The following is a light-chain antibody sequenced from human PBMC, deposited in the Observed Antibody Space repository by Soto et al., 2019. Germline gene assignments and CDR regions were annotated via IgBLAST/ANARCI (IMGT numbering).Light chain of an antibody. V-gene: IGKV3-20*01. CDR2: GAS. Sequence: EIMLTQSPGNLSLSPGERATLSCRASQSVSSSYLAWYQQKPGQAPRLLMFGASSRATGIPDRFSGSGSGTDFTLTISRLEPEDFAVYYCQLYGNSPKTFGQGTKVDIK. J-gene: IGKJ1*01. CDR3: QLYGNSPKT. CDR1: QSVSSSY.